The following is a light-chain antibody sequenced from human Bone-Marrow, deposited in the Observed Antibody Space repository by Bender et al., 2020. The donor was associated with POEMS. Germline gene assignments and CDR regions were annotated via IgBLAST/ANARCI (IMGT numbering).Light chain of an antibody. CDR2: SDN. J-gene: IGLJ3*02. CDR3: VAWDASLNGWV. Sequence: QSVLTQPPSVSGAPGQRVTISCTGSSSNIGAGSDVHWYQQLPGTAPRLLIYSDNTRPSGVPDRFSGSKSGTSASLAITGLQSDDEAIYFCVAWDASLNGWVFGGGTKLTVL. CDR1: SSNIGAGSD. V-gene: IGLV1-50*01.